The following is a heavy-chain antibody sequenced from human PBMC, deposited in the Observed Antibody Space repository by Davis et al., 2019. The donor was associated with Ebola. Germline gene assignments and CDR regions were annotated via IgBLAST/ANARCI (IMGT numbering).Heavy chain of an antibody. CDR2: ISYDGSNK. CDR1: GFTFSSYG. D-gene: IGHD6-6*01. J-gene: IGHJ4*02. CDR3: AKDLGAARPTPFMDY. Sequence: GESLKISCAASGFTFSSYGMHWVRQAPGKGLEWVAVISYDGSNKYYADSVKGRFTISRDNSKNTLYLQMNSLRAEDTAVYYCAKDLGAARPTPFMDYWGQGTLVTVSS. V-gene: IGHV3-30*18.